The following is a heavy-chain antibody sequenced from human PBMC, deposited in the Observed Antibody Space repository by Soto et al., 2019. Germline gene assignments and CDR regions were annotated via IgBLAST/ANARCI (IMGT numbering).Heavy chain of an antibody. CDR3: ARETELVDTAMYSRWFDP. CDR2: IFYSGST. CDR1: GGSISSSSYY. V-gene: IGHV4-39*07. Sequence: SETLSLTCTVSGGSISSSSYYWGWIRQPPGKGLEWIGNIFYSGSTNYNPSLKSRVTISVDTSKNQFSLKLSSVTAADTAVYYCARETELVDTAMYSRWFDPWGQGTLVTVSS. J-gene: IGHJ5*02. D-gene: IGHD5-18*01.